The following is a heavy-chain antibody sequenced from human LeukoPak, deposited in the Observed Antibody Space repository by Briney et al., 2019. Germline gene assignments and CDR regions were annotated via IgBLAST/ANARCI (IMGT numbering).Heavy chain of an antibody. J-gene: IGHJ4*02. V-gene: IGHV3-7*01. Sequence: GGSLRLSCAASGFTFSSYWMSWVRQAPGKGLEWVGNLKQDGSEIYYLDSVKGRFTISRDNTKNSLYLQMNSLRAEDTAVYYCATIEAVRFHYWGQGTLVTVSS. D-gene: IGHD4-17*01. CDR3: ATIEAVRFHY. CDR1: GFTFSSYW. CDR2: LKQDGSEI.